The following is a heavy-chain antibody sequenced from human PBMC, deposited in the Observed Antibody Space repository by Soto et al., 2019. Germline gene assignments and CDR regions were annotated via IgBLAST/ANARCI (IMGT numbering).Heavy chain of an antibody. V-gene: IGHV5-51*01. CDR1: GYTFTNYW. CDR2: IYPGDSDT. Sequence: PGESLKISCKGSGYTFTNYWIGWVRQMPGKGPEWMGIIYPGDSDTKYNPSFQGQVTISADKSITTTYLQWSSLKASDTAMYYCARSPGQLVNPFDYWGQGTLVTVSS. CDR3: ARSPGQLVNPFDY. D-gene: IGHD6-6*01. J-gene: IGHJ4*02.